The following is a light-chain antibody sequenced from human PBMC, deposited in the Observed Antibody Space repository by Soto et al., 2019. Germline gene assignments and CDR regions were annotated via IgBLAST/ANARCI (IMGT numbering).Light chain of an antibody. Sequence: QSVLTQPASVSGSPGQSITISCTGTSSDVGGYNYVSWYQQHPGKAPKLMIYDISNRPSGVSNRFSGSKSGNTASLTISGLQDDDEDYYYCSSYTSSSTLVFGTGTKLTVL. V-gene: IGLV2-14*01. J-gene: IGLJ1*01. CDR3: SSYTSSSTLV. CDR2: DIS. CDR1: SSDVGGYNY.